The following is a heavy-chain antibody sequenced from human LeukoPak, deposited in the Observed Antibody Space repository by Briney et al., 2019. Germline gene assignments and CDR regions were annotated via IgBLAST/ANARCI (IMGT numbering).Heavy chain of an antibody. V-gene: IGHV4-34*01. Sequence: SETLSLTCAVYGESFSDYYWSWIRQPPGKGLEWIGEINHSGSTSYNPSLKSRVTISVDTSKNQFSLKLSSVTAADTAVYYCARGRVVYSRNWFDPWGQGTLVTVSS. D-gene: IGHD2-8*02. CDR2: INHSGST. CDR3: ARGRVVYSRNWFDP. CDR1: GESFSDYY. J-gene: IGHJ5*02.